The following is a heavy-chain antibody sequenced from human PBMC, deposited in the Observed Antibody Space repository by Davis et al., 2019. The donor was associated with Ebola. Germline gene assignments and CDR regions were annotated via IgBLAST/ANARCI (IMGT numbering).Heavy chain of an antibody. D-gene: IGHD3-10*01. Sequence: GESLKISCAASGFTFRNYAMSWVRQAPGKGLEWVSGIIENGVDTFYADSVKGRFTISRDNSKNTLYLQMNSLRAEDTAVYYCATGRYYGSGSHRPFEYWGQGNLVTVSS. J-gene: IGHJ4*02. CDR2: IIENGVDT. CDR3: ATGRYYGSGSHRPFEY. CDR1: GFTFRNYA. V-gene: IGHV3-23*01.